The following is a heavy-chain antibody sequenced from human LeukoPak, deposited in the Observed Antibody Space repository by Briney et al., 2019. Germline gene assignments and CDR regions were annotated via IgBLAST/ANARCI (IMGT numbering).Heavy chain of an antibody. CDR2: ISWNSGSI. CDR1: GFTFDDYA. Sequence: GRSLRLSCAASGFTFDDYAMHWVRHAPGKGLEWVSGISWNSGSIVYADSVKGRFTISRDNAKNSLYLQMNSLRAEDTAVYYCARVFFGTAMNYYYYMDVWGKGTTVTVSS. J-gene: IGHJ6*03. D-gene: IGHD5-18*01. V-gene: IGHV3-9*01. CDR3: ARVFFGTAMNYYYYMDV.